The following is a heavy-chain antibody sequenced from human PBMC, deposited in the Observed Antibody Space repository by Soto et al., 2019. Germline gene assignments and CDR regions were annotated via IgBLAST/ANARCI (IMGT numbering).Heavy chain of an antibody. V-gene: IGHV5-10-1*01. CDR1: GYSFTSYW. J-gene: IGHJ3*02. CDR3: ATQGPDCSSTSCYLGAFDI. D-gene: IGHD2-2*01. CDR2: IDPSDSYT. Sequence: PGESLKISCKGSGYSFTSYWTSWVRQMPGKGLEWMGRIDPSDSYTNYSPSFQGHVTISADKSISTAYLQWSSLKASDTAMYYCATQGPDCSSTSCYLGAFDIWGQGTMVTVSS.